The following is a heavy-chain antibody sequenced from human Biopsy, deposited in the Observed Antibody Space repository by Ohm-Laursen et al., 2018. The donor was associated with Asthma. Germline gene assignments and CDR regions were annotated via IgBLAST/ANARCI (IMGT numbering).Heavy chain of an antibody. CDR2: ISYSGST. CDR3: ARSPNYHGSGRAPIGMDV. V-gene: IGHV4-61*01. J-gene: IGHJ6*02. D-gene: IGHD3-10*01. CDR1: GGSVSSGSHY. Sequence: SQTLSLTCTVSGGSVSSGSHYWSWIRQPPGKGLEWIGYISYSGSTNYNPSLKSRVTISVDPSKNQFSLRLNSVTAADTAVYHCARSPNYHGSGRAPIGMDVWGQGTTVTVSS.